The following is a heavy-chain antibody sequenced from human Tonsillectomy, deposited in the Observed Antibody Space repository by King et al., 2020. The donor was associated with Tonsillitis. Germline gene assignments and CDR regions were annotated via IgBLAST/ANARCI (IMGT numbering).Heavy chain of an antibody. V-gene: IGHV1-2*02. Sequence: QLVQSGAEVKKPGASVKVSCKASGYTFTGYYMHWVRQAPGQGLEWMGWINPNSGGTNYAQKFQGRVTMTRETSISTAYMELSRLRSDDTAVYYCARVWVNSSGWYRAFDIWGQGTMVAVSS. D-gene: IGHD6-19*01. CDR2: INPNSGGT. CDR3: ARVWVNSSGWYRAFDI. J-gene: IGHJ3*02. CDR1: GYTFTGYY.